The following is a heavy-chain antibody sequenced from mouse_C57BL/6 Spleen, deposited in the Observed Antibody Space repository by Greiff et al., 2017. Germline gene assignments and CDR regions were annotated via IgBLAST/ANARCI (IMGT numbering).Heavy chain of an antibody. CDR1: GYTFTSYG. CDR3: ARLVPYGNYLYWYFDV. J-gene: IGHJ1*03. D-gene: IGHD2-1*01. V-gene: IGHV1-81*01. CDR2: IYPRSGNT. Sequence: QAQLQQSGAELARPGASVKLSCKASGYTFTSYGISWVKQRTGQGLEWIGEIYPRSGNTYYNEKFKGKATLTADKSSSTAYMELRSLTSEDSAVYFCARLVPYGNYLYWYFDVWGTGTTVTVSS.